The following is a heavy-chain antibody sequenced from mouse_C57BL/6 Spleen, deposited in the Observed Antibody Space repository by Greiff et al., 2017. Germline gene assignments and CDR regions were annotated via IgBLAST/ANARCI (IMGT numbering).Heavy chain of an antibody. CDR3: ARDDYASFAD. D-gene: IGHD2-4*01. Sequence: EVQLQQSGPGLVKPSQSLSLTCSVTGYSITSGYYWNWIRQFPGNKLEWMGYISYDGSNNYNPSLKNRISITRDTSKNQFFLKLNSVTTEDTATYYCARDDYASFADWGQGTLVTVSA. CDR2: ISYDGSN. CDR1: GYSITSGYY. J-gene: IGHJ3*01. V-gene: IGHV3-6*01.